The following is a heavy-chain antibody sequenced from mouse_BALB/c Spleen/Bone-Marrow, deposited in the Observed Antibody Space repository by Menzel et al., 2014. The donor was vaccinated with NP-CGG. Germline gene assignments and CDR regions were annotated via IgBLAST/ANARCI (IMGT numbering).Heavy chain of an antibody. V-gene: IGHV14-3*02. CDR3: ARGHGYYVGYYFDN. CDR1: GFNIXDTY. D-gene: IGHD2-3*01. J-gene: IGHJ2*01. CDR2: IDPANGET. Sequence: EVKLQESGAEPVKPGASVKLSCTASGFNIXDTYMHWVKQRPEQGLEWIGRIDPANGETKYDPKFQGKATITADTSSNTAYLQLSSLTSEDTAVYYCARGHGYYVGYYFDNWGQGTTLTVSS.